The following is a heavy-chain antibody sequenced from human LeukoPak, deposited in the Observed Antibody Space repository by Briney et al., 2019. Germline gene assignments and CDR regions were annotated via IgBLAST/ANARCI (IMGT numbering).Heavy chain of an antibody. Sequence: GGSLRLSCAASGLTFSGYAMSWVRQAPGKGPEWVSTFSRGGGSPYYADSVKGRFTISRDISKNTLYLQLNSLRAEDTAVYYCTKGGRYGYVGYWGQGTLVTVSS. D-gene: IGHD5-18*01. CDR2: FSRGGGSP. CDR1: GLTFSGYA. J-gene: IGHJ4*02. V-gene: IGHV3-23*01. CDR3: TKGGRYGYVGY.